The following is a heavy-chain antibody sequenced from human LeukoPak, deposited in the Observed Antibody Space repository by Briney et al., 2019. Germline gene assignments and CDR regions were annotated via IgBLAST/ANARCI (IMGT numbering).Heavy chain of an antibody. Sequence: ASVKVSCKASGYTFTGYYMHWVRQAPGQGLELMGWINPNSGGTNYAQKFQGRVTMTRDTSISTAYMELSRLRSDDTAVYFCARASGDGNFDYWGQGTLVTVSS. CDR2: INPNSGGT. V-gene: IGHV1-2*02. D-gene: IGHD1-14*01. CDR1: GYTFTGYY. CDR3: ARASGDGNFDY. J-gene: IGHJ4*02.